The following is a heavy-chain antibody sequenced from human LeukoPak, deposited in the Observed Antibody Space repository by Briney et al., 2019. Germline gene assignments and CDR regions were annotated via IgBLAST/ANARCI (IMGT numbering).Heavy chain of an antibody. D-gene: IGHD3-10*01. V-gene: IGHV3-23*01. Sequence: PGGSLRLSCAASGFTFSTYSMSWVRQAPGKGLEWVSAISGSAGNTYNADSVKGRFTISRDNSKNTLYLQMNSLRAEDTAVYYCAKSLYASGSYINNAFDIWGQGTMVTVSS. CDR1: GFTFSTYS. CDR2: ISGSAGNT. CDR3: AKSLYASGSYINNAFDI. J-gene: IGHJ3*02.